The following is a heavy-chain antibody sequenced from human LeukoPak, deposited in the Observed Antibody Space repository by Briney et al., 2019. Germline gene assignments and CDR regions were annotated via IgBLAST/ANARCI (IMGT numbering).Heavy chain of an antibody. J-gene: IGHJ6*02. Sequence: ASVKVSCKASGFTFTTFAVQWVRQARGQRLKWMEGIFFTGGNTHAPQKFQERVDIITDRSTNTVFMELRSLRSDDTAVYYCSAGATTYCGEDCYPSFFFYHGIDVWGQGTTVTVSS. CDR2: IFFTGGNT. D-gene: IGHD2-21*02. CDR3: SAGATTYCGEDCYPSFFFYHGIDV. V-gene: IGHV1-58*01. CDR1: GFTFTTFA.